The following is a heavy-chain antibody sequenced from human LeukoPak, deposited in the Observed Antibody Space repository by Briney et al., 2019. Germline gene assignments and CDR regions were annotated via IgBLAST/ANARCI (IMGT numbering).Heavy chain of an antibody. Sequence: GGSLRLSCAASGITFSSYAMSWVRQAPGKGLEWVSTIVGRGGITYYGDSVKGRFTISRDNSKNTLYLQMNSLRAEDTAVYYCAELGITMIGGVWGKGTTVTISS. CDR1: GITFSSYA. CDR3: AELGITMIGGV. CDR2: IVGRGGIT. J-gene: IGHJ6*04. V-gene: IGHV3-23*01. D-gene: IGHD3-10*02.